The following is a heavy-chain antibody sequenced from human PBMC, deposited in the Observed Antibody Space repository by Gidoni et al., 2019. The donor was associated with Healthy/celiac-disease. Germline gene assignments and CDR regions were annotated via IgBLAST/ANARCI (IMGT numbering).Heavy chain of an antibody. J-gene: IGHJ3*02. D-gene: IGHD3-9*01. CDR2: IRSKAYGGTT. CDR1: GFTFGDYA. CDR3: TRDLYDILTGYSDAFDI. Sequence: EVQLVESGGGLVQPGRSLRLSCTASGFTFGDYAMSWFRQAPGKGLEWVGFIRSKAYGGTTEYAASVKGRFTISRDDSKSIAYLQMNSLKTEDTAVYYCTRDLYDILTGYSDAFDIWGQGTMVTVSS. V-gene: IGHV3-49*03.